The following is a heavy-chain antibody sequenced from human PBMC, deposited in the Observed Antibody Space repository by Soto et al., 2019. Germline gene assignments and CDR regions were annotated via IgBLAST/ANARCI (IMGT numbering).Heavy chain of an antibody. V-gene: IGHV1-2*04. CDR2: INPNSGGT. CDR3: ARGPTGPGAFDI. J-gene: IGHJ3*02. Sequence: ASVKVSCKASGYTFTGYYMHWVRQAPGQGLEWMGWINPNSGGTNYAQKFQGWVTMNRDTSISTAYMELSRLRSDDTAVYYCARGPTGPGAFDIWGQGTMVTVSS. D-gene: IGHD1-1*01. CDR1: GYTFTGYY.